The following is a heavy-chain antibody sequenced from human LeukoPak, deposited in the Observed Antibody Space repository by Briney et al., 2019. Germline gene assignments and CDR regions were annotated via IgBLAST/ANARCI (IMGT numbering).Heavy chain of an antibody. CDR1: GYTFISYD. D-gene: IGHD2/OR15-2a*01. CDR3: ARSGFSNTFPLDY. J-gene: IGHJ4*02. CDR2: MNPDSGNT. V-gene: IGHV1-8*01. Sequence: ASVKVSCKASGYTFISYDINWVRQATGQGLEWMGWMNPDSGNTGYAQKFQGRVTMTRDTSVSTAYMELSSLRSEDTDVYYCARSGFSNTFPLDYWGQGTLVTVSS.